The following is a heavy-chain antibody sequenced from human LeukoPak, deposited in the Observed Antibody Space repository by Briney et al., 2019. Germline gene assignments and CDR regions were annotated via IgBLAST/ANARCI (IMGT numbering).Heavy chain of an antibody. D-gene: IGHD5-12*01. CDR2: INHSGST. Sequence: SETLSLTCAVYGGSFSGYYWSWIRQPPGKGLGWIGEINHSGSTNYNPSLKSRVTISVDTSKNQFSLKLSSVTAADTAVYYCARGGKWLRFPSGYWGQGTLVTVSS. CDR3: ARGGKWLRFPSGY. J-gene: IGHJ4*02. CDR1: GGSFSGYY. V-gene: IGHV4-34*01.